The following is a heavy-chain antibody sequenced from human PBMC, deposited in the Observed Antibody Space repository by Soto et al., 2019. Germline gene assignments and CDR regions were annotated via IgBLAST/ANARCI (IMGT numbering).Heavy chain of an antibody. V-gene: IGHV3-23*01. Sequence: QAGGSLRLSCAASGFTFSSYAMSWVRQAPGKGLEWVSAISGSGGSTYYADSVKGRFTISRDNSKNTLYLQMNSLRAEDTAVYYCEARLTIRYYDFWSGYTPLYGMDVWGQGTTVTVSS. CDR3: EARLTIRYYDFWSGYTPLYGMDV. CDR2: ISGSGGST. D-gene: IGHD3-3*01. CDR1: GFTFSSYA. J-gene: IGHJ6*02.